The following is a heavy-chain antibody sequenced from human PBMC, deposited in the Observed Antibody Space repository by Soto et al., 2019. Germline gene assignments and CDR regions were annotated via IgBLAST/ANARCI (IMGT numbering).Heavy chain of an antibody. V-gene: IGHV3-30-3*01. J-gene: IGHJ4*02. CDR2: ISYDGSNK. CDR1: GFTFSSYA. CDR3: ARDPASGGEPTHFDY. Sequence: HPGGSLRLSCAASGFTFSSYAMHWVRQAPGKGLEWVAVISYDGSNKYYADSVKGRFTISRDNSKNTLYLQMNSLRAEDTAVYYCARDPASGGEPTHFDYWGQGTLVTVSS. D-gene: IGHD3-16*01.